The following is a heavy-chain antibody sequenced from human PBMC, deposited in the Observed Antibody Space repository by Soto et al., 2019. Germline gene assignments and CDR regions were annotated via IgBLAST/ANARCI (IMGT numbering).Heavy chain of an antibody. J-gene: IGHJ5*02. D-gene: IGHD2-2*01. CDR2: ISAYNGNT. Sequence: VKVSCKASGYTFTSYGISWVRQAPGQGLEWMGWISAYNGNTNYAQKLQGRVTMTTDTSTSTAYMELRSLRSDDTAVYYCAGAPGDCSSTSCYNWFDPWGQGTLVTVSS. CDR3: AGAPGDCSSTSCYNWFDP. V-gene: IGHV1-18*01. CDR1: GYTFTSYG.